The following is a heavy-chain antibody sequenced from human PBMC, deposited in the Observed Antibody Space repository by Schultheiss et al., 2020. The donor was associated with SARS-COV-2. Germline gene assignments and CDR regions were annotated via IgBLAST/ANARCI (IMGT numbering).Heavy chain of an antibody. CDR1: GGSFSGYY. J-gene: IGHJ6*03. V-gene: IGHV4-34*01. CDR2: INHSGST. D-gene: IGHD3-3*01. Sequence: SETLSLTCAVYGGSFSGYYWSWIRQPPGKGLEWIGEINHSGSTNYNPSLKSRVTISVDTSKTQFSLKLSSVTAADTAVYYCGRFLYFYYYMDVWGKGTTVTVSS. CDR3: GRFLYFYYYMDV.